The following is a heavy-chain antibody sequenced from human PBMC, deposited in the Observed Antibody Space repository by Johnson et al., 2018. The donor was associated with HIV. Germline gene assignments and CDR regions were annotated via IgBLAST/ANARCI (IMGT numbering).Heavy chain of an antibody. J-gene: IGHJ3*02. CDR2: IHWNSGST. V-gene: IGHV3-20*04. CDR3: ARDLIPDSTFFYDTTSYFPDALDI. CDR1: GFTFDDYG. D-gene: IGHD3-22*01. Sequence: EMQLVESGGGVVRPGGSLRLSCAASGFTFDDYGMSWVRQAPGKGLEWVSGIHWNSGSTYYADPVKGRFTISRDNSANTVYLQMNSLRAEDTAVYFCARDLIPDSTFFYDTTSYFPDALDIWGQGTLVTVSS.